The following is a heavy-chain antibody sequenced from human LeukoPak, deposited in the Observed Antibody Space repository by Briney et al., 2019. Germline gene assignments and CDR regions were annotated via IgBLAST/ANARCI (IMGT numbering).Heavy chain of an antibody. J-gene: IGHJ3*01. CDR2: IKQDGSEK. Sequence: GGSLRLSCAASGFTFSSYWMSWVRQAPGKGLKWVANIKQDGSEKYYVDSVKGRFTISRDNAKNSMYLQMNSLRAEDTAVYYCATGQWASTNAFDFWGQGTMVTVSS. V-gene: IGHV3-7*01. CDR1: GFTFSSYW. D-gene: IGHD6-19*01. CDR3: ATGQWASTNAFDF.